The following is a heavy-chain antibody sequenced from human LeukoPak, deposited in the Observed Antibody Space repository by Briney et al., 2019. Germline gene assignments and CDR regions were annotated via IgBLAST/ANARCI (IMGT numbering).Heavy chain of an antibody. Sequence: PGESLKISWQGSGYSFTSYWIGWVRQMPGKGLEWMGIIYPGDSDTRYSPSFQGQVTISADKSISTAYLQWSSLKASDTAMYYCARVNSGSYWVGAFDIWGQGTMVTVSS. CDR2: IYPGDSDT. CDR3: ARVNSGSYWVGAFDI. J-gene: IGHJ3*02. V-gene: IGHV5-51*03. D-gene: IGHD1-26*01. CDR1: GYSFTSYW.